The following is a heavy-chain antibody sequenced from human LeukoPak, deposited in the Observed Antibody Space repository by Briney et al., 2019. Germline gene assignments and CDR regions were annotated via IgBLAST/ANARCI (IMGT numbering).Heavy chain of an antibody. CDR3: VRGPATDPFDY. J-gene: IGHJ4*02. Sequence: GGSLRLSCAASGFTFSSYSMNWVRQAPGKGLEWVSSISSSSSYIYYADSVKGRFTTSRDNAKNSLYLQMNSLRAEDTAVYYCVRGPATDPFDYWGQGTLVTVSS. V-gene: IGHV3-21*01. D-gene: IGHD5-12*01. CDR1: GFTFSSYS. CDR2: ISSSSSYI.